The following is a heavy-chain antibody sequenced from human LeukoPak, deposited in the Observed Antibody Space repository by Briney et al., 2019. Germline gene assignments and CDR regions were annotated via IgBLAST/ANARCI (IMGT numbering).Heavy chain of an antibody. D-gene: IGHD1-26*01. V-gene: IGHV4-59*01. Sequence: SETLSLTCTVSGGSISSYYWSWIRQPPGKGLEWIGYIYYSGSTNYNPSLKSRVTISVDTSKNQFSLKLSSVTAADTAVYYCARDSGIVGATTSAFDIWGQGTMVTVSS. CDR3: ARDSGIVGATTSAFDI. CDR2: IYYSGST. J-gene: IGHJ3*02. CDR1: GGSISSYY.